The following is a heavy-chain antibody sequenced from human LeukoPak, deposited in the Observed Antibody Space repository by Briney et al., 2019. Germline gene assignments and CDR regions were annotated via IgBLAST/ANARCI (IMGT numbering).Heavy chain of an antibody. D-gene: IGHD3-10*01. Sequence: PSQTLSLTCTVSGGSINSGDSYWSWIRQPPGKGLEWIGYIYYSGSTYYNPSLKSRVTISVDTSENQFSLKLSSVTAADTAVYYCARERALWFDGMDVWGQGTTVTVSS. V-gene: IGHV4-30-4*01. CDR3: ARERALWFDGMDV. J-gene: IGHJ6*02. CDR2: IYYSGST. CDR1: GGSINSGDSY.